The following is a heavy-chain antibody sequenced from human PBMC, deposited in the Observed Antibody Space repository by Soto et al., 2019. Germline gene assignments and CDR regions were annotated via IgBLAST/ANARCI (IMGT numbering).Heavy chain of an antibody. CDR2: ISGSGSSK. Sequence: GGSLRLSCAASGFTFSRFAMSWVRQAPGKGLEWVSVISGSGSSKYYADSVKGRLTISRDNSKNTLYLEMNRLRAEDTAVYYCAKLPGSHTVMELAARNYYYGMDVWGQGTTVTVSS. CDR3: AKLPGSHTVMELAARNYYYGMDV. J-gene: IGHJ6*02. CDR1: GFTFSRFA. D-gene: IGHD2-15*01. V-gene: IGHV3-23*01.